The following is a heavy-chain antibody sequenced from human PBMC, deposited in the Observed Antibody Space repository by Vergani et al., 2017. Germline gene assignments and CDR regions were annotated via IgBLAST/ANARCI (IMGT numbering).Heavy chain of an antibody. J-gene: IGHJ5*02. CDR2: VIYSGNT. CDR1: GASIDRSKNY. D-gene: IGHD3-3*01. Sequence: QLQLQESGPGLVKPSETLSLTCSVSGASIDRSKNYWGWIRQPPGKGLEWIGSVIYSGNTNYDPSLKSRVTISIDTSKNQFSLTLNSVTAADTAVYCCARRTYYDFRFDVWGQGILVTVSS. CDR3: ARRTYYDFRFDV. V-gene: IGHV4-39*01.